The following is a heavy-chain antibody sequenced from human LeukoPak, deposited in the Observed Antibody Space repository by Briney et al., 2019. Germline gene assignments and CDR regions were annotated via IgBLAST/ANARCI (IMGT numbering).Heavy chain of an antibody. CDR2: IYYSGST. CDR1: GGSISSSRYY. J-gene: IGHJ5*02. V-gene: IGHV4-39*07. CDR3: AGDNYDILTGYYHRYHWFDP. Sequence: SETLSLPCTVSGGSISSSRYYGGWIRQPPGEGLEWIGSIYYSGSTYYNPAPKSRVTISVDTSKNPFSLKLSSVTAADTAVYYCAGDNYDILTGYYHRYHWFDPWGQGTLVTVSS. D-gene: IGHD3-9*01.